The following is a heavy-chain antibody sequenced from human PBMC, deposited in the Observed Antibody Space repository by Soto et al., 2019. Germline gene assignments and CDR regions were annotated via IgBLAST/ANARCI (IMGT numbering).Heavy chain of an antibody. J-gene: IGHJ4*02. V-gene: IGHV3-23*01. Sequence: PGGPLRLSCAAAGFKFNNYAMNWVRQAPGKGLEWVATISATGGSTYYADSVKGRFTISRDNSKNTLYLQMNGLRVEDTAVYYCAKDRLAGNFDYWGQGTQVTVSS. CDR2: ISATGGST. CDR3: AKDRLAGNFDY. CDR1: GFKFNNYA.